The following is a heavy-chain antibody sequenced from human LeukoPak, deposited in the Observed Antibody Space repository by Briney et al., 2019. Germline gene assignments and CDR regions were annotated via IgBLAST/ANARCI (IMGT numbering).Heavy chain of an antibody. CDR3: AKVPHDYGEKYYFDY. Sequence: GGSLRLSCAASGFTFSSYAMSWVRQAPRKGLEWVSGISVSGGSTYYPDSVKGRFTISRDNSKNTVYLQMNSLRAEDTAVYYCAKVPHDYGEKYYFDYWGQGTLVTVSS. CDR2: ISVSGGST. D-gene: IGHD4-17*01. V-gene: IGHV3-23*01. J-gene: IGHJ4*02. CDR1: GFTFSSYA.